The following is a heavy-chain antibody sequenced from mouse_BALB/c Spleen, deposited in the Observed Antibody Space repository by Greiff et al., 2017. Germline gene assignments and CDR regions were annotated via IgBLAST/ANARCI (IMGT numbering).Heavy chain of an antibody. CDR1: GYSITSGYS. D-gene: IGHD2-3*01. CDR2: IHYSGST. V-gene: IGHV3-1*02. Sequence: DVKLQESGPDLVKPSQSLSLTCTVTGYSITSGYSWHWIRQFPGNKLEWMGYIHYSGSTNYNPSLKSRISITRDTSKNQFFLQLNSVTTEDTATYYCASHPLYDRGFAYWGQGTLVTVSA. J-gene: IGHJ3*01. CDR3: ASHPLYDRGFAY.